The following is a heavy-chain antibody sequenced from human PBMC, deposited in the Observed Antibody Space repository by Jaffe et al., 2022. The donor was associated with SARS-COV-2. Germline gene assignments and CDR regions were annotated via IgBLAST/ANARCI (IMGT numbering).Heavy chain of an antibody. D-gene: IGHD2-15*01. V-gene: IGHV3-21*01. Sequence: EVQLVESGGGLVKPGGSLRLSCAASGFTFSSYSMHWVRQAPGKGLEWVSSISSSSTYIYDTDSVKGRFTISRDNAKNSLYLQMNSLRAEDTAVYSCARDKGGYCSGGRCFFDGFDIWGQGTMVTVSS. J-gene: IGHJ3*02. CDR3: ARDKGGYCSGGRCFFDGFDI. CDR1: GFTFSSYS. CDR2: ISSSSTYI.